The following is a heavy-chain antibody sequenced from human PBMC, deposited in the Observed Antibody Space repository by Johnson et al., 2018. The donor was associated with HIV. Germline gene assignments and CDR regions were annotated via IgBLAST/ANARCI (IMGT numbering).Heavy chain of an antibody. CDR1: GFTFSSYA. CDR3: ARDRGRYGYAAFDI. V-gene: IGHV3-30-3*01. D-gene: IGHD5-18*01. J-gene: IGHJ3*02. CDR2: ISYDGSNK. Sequence: QVQLVESGGGVVQPGRSLRLSCAASGFTFSSYAMHWVRQAPGKGLEWVAVISYDGSNKYYADSVKGRFTISRDNSKNTLYLQMNSLRAEDTAVYYWARDRGRYGYAAFDIWGQGTMVTVSS.